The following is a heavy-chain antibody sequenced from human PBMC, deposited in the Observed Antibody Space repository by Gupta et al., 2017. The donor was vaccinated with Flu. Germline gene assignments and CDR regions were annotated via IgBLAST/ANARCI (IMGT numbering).Heavy chain of an antibody. D-gene: IGHD5-12*01. V-gene: IGHV1-69*06. J-gene: IGHJ6*02. CDR3: ARVYSGYADFFYGMDV. CDR1: GGTFSSYA. Sequence: QVQLVQSGAEVKKPGSSVKVSCKASGGTFSSYAISWVRQAPGQGLEWMGGIIPIFGTANYAQKFQGRVTITADKSTSTAYMELSSLRSEDTAVYYCARVYSGYADFFYGMDVWGQGTTVTVSS. CDR2: IIPIFGTA.